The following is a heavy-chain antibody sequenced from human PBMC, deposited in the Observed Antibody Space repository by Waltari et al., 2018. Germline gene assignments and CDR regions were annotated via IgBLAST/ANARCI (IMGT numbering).Heavy chain of an antibody. Sequence: EVQLVESGGGLIKPGGSLRLSCTMSGFTFNSDWMSWVRQAQGVGLEWIGRIKSNSDGGTTDYAAPVKGRFTLSRDDSKSTVYLQMNGLKVDDTAVYFCTAGIPFDYWGQGALVTVSS. V-gene: IGHV3-15*01. CDR2: IKSNSDGGTT. CDR1: GFTFNSDW. CDR3: TAGIPFDY. D-gene: IGHD2-21*01. J-gene: IGHJ4*02.